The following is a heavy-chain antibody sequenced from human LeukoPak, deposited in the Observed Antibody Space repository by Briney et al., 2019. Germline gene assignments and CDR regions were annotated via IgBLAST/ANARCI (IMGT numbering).Heavy chain of an antibody. D-gene: IGHD1-26*01. CDR3: ARLWTARGGATVLDP. J-gene: IGHJ5*02. CDR2: MNPNSGNT. V-gene: IGHV1-8*01. CDR1: GYTFTSYD. Sequence: ASVKVSCKASGYTFTSYDINWVRQATGQGLEWMGWMNPNSGNTGYAQKFQGRVTMTRNTSISIAYMELSSLRSEDTAVYYCARLWTARGGATVLDPWGQGTLVTVSS.